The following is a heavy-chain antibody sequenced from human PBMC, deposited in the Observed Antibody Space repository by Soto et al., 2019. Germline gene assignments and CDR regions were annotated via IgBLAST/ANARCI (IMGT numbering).Heavy chain of an antibody. J-gene: IGHJ6*02. Sequence: EVQLLESGGGLVQPGGSLRLSCAASGFTFSSYAMSWVRQAPGKGLEWVSAISGSGGSTYYADSVKGRFTISRNNSKNTLYLQMNSLRAEDTAVYYCANWHTVVTRFYYYGMDVWGQGTTVTVSS. CDR1: GFTFSSYA. D-gene: IGHD2-15*01. CDR2: ISGSGGST. V-gene: IGHV3-23*01. CDR3: ANWHTVVTRFYYYGMDV.